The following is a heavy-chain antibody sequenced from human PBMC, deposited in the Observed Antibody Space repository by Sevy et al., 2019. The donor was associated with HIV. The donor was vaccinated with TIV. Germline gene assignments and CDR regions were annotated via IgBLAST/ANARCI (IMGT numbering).Heavy chain of an antibody. Sequence: GGSLRLSCAASGFTFNFYAMTWVRQAPGKGLEWVSSITGSGSSTYYADSVKGRFTISRDNSKNTLYLQMNSLRAEDTPVYYCAKEHDNSWFDPWGQGTLVTVSS. V-gene: IGHV3-23*01. D-gene: IGHD3-9*01. CDR1: GFTFNFYA. CDR3: AKEHDNSWFDP. CDR2: ITGSGSST. J-gene: IGHJ5*02.